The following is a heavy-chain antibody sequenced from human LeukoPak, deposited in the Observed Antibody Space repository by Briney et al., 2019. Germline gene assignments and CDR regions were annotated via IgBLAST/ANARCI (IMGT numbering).Heavy chain of an antibody. CDR3: ARDKIVGATNFDY. J-gene: IGHJ4*02. D-gene: IGHD1-26*01. Sequence: GGSLRLSCAASGFTFSSYWMSWVRQAPGKGLEWVANIKQDGSEKYYVDSVKGRFTNSRDNAKNSLYLQMNSLRAEDTAVYYCARDKIVGATNFDYWGQGTLVTVSS. CDR1: GFTFSSYW. V-gene: IGHV3-7*03. CDR2: IKQDGSEK.